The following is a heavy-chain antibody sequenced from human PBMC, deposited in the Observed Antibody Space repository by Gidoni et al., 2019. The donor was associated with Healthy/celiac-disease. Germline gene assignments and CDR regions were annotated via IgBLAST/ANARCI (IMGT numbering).Heavy chain of an antibody. J-gene: IGHJ4*02. V-gene: IGHV3-21*01. CDR1: VFTFSSYS. Sequence: EVQLVESGGGLVKPGGSLRLSCAASVFTFSSYSMNWVRQAPGKGLEWVSSISSSSSYIYYADSVKGRFTISRDNAKNSLYLQMNSLRAEDTAVYYCATWPYTVTHFDYWGQGTLVTVSS. D-gene: IGHD4-17*01. CDR2: ISSSSSYI. CDR3: ATWPYTVTHFDY.